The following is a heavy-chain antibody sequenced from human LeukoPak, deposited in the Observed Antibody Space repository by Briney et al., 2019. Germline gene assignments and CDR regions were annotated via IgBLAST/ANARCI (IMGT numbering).Heavy chain of an antibody. J-gene: IGHJ3*02. D-gene: IGHD3-22*01. CDR2: INPNSGGT. V-gene: IGHV1-2*02. Sequence: ASVKVSCKASGYTFTGYYMHWVRQAAGQGLAWVGWINPNSGGTNYAQKFQGRVTMTRDTSISTGYMELSRLRSDDTAVYYCARESPPKGYDSSCYHDAFDIWGEGTMVSVSS. CDR3: ARESPPKGYDSSCYHDAFDI. CDR1: GYTFTGYY.